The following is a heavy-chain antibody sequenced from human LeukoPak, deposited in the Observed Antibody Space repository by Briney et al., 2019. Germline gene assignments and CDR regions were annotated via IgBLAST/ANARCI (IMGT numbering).Heavy chain of an antibody. CDR3: ARVMELNENWFDP. V-gene: IGHV1-18*01. CDR1: VYTFTSYG. D-gene: IGHD1-7*01. J-gene: IGHJ5*02. CDR2: ISAYNGNT. Sequence: ASVKVSCKASVYTFTSYGISWVRRAPGQGLEWMGWISAYNGNTNYAQKLQGRVTMTTDTSTSTAYMELRSLRSDDTAVYYCARVMELNENWFDPWGQGTLVTVSS.